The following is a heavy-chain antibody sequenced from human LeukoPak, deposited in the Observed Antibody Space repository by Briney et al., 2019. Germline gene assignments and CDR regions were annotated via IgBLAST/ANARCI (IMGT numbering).Heavy chain of an antibody. CDR3: ARDSDNWNVGGFDP. CDR1: GYTFTSYG. V-gene: IGHV1-18*01. J-gene: IGHJ5*02. Sequence: ASVKVSCKASGYTFTSYGISWVRQAPGQGLEWMGWISAYNGNTNYAQKLQGRVTMTTDTSTSTAYMELSSLRSEDTAVYYCARDSDNWNVGGFDPWGQGTLVTVSS. D-gene: IGHD1-20*01. CDR2: ISAYNGNT.